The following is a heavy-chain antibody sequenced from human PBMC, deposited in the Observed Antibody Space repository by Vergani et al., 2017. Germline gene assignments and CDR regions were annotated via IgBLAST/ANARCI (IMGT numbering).Heavy chain of an antibody. CDR1: GGSISSGSYY. V-gene: IGHV4-61*02. Sequence: QVQLQESGPGLVKPSQTLSLTCTVSGGSISSGSYYWSWIRQPAGKGLEWIGRIYTSGSTNYNPSLKSRVTISVDTSTNQFSLKLSSVTAADTAVYYCARGSNEYVWGTYRNGMDVWGQGTTVTVSS. D-gene: IGHD3-16*01. CDR2: IYTSGST. J-gene: IGHJ6*02. CDR3: ARGSNEYVWGTYRNGMDV.